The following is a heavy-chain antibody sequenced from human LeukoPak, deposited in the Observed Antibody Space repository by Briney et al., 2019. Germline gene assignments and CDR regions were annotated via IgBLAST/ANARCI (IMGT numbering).Heavy chain of an antibody. Sequence: GGSLRLSCAASGFTFSSYSMNWVRQAPGKGLEWVSYISSSSSTIYYADSVKGRFTISRDNAKNSLYLQINSLRAEDTAVYYCARVVAVAGTGDLDYWGQGTLVTVSS. J-gene: IGHJ4*02. CDR1: GFTFSSYS. CDR2: ISSSSSTI. V-gene: IGHV3-48*01. D-gene: IGHD6-19*01. CDR3: ARVVAVAGTGDLDY.